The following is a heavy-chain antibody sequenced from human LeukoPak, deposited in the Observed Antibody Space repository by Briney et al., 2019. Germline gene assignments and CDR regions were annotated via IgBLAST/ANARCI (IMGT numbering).Heavy chain of an antibody. CDR2: IDWDDDK. J-gene: IGHJ4*02. CDR1: GFSLSTSGMC. V-gene: IGHV2-70*11. D-gene: IGHD6-6*01. Sequence: SGPALVKPTQTLTLTCTFSGFSLSTSGMCVSWIRQPPGKALERLARIDWDDDKYYSTSLKTRLTISKDTSKNQVVLTMTNMDPVDTATYYCARIRIAARSLYFDYWGQGTLVTVSS. CDR3: ARIRIAARSLYFDY.